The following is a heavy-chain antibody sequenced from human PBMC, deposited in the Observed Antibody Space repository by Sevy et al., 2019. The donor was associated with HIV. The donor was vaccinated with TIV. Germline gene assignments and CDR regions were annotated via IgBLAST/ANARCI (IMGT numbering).Heavy chain of an antibody. V-gene: IGHV1-2*02. J-gene: IGHJ6*02. CDR1: GYSFTDYY. CDR3: ARARRVTTVYYYYGMDV. CDR2: INPKNDVT. Sequence: ASVKVSCKASGYSFTDYYMHWVRQAPGQGLEWMAWINPKNDVTNYAQKFQGRVTMTRDTSTSTANMVLTRLRSDDTAVDYCARARRVTTVYYYYGMDVWGQGTTVTVSS. D-gene: IGHD5-18*01.